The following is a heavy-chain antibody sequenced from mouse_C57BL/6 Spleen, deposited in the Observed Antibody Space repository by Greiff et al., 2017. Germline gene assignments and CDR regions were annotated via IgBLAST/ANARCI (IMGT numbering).Heavy chain of an antibody. Sequence: VQLQQSGAELVRPGTSVKMSCKASGYTFTNYWIGWAKQRPGHGLEWIGDIYPGGGYTNYNEKFKGKATLTADKSSSTAYMQFSSLTSEDSAIYYCARGGSTYAMDYWGQGTSVTVSS. J-gene: IGHJ4*01. V-gene: IGHV1-63*01. CDR1: GYTFTNYW. D-gene: IGHD1-1*02. CDR2: IYPGGGYT. CDR3: ARGGSTYAMDY.